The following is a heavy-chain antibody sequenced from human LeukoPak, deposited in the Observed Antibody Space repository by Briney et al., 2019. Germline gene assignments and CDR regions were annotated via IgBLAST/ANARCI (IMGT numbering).Heavy chain of an antibody. CDR2: IYYSGST. D-gene: IGHD5-24*01. V-gene: IGHV4-39*01. CDR1: GGSISSSSYY. CDR3: ARNKVEMATIRRSSKFDP. Sequence: SETLSLTCTVSGGSISSSSYYWGWIRQPPGKGLEWIGSIYYSGSTYYNPSLKSRVTISVDTSKNQFSLKLSSVTAADTAVYYCARNKVEMATIRRSSKFDPWGQGTLVTVSS. J-gene: IGHJ5*02.